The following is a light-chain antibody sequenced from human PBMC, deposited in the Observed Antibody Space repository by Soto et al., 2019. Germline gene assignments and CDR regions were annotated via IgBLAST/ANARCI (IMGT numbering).Light chain of an antibody. CDR1: QSISSW. V-gene: IGKV1-5*01. CDR3: QQYNLGDT. J-gene: IGKJ1*01. CDR2: DAS. Sequence: TQMTQSPSTLSASVGDRVTITCRASQSISSWLAWYQQKPGKAPKLLIYDASSLESGVPSRFSGSGSGTEFTLTISSLQPDDFATYYCQQYNLGDTFGQGTKVDIK.